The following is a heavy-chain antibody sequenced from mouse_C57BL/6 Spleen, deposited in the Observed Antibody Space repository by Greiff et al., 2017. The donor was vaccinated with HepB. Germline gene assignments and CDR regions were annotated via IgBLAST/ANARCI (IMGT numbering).Heavy chain of an antibody. CDR3: ARRATVVDFDY. J-gene: IGHJ2*01. CDR2: IDPSDSET. D-gene: IGHD1-1*01. CDR1: GYTFTSYW. V-gene: IGHV1-52*01. Sequence: QVQLKQPGAELVRPGSSVKLSCKASGYTFTSYWMHWVKQRPIQGLEWIGNIDPSDSETHYNQKFKDKATLTVDKSSSTAYMQLSSLTSEDSAVYYCARRATVVDFDYWGQGTTLTVSS.